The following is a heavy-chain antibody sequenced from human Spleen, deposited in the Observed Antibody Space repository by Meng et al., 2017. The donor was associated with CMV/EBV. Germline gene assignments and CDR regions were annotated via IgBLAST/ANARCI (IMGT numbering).Heavy chain of an antibody. CDR3: ARDRPGYYDRSGYDY. J-gene: IGHJ4*02. V-gene: IGHV3-66*01. D-gene: IGHD3-22*01. CDR1: GFTVSSNY. Sequence: GESLKISCAASGFTVSSNYMSWVRQAPGKGLEWVSVIYSGGSTYYADSVKGRFTISRDNAKNSLYLQMNSLRAEDTAVYYCARDRPGYYDRSGYDYWGQGTLVTVSS. CDR2: IYSGGST.